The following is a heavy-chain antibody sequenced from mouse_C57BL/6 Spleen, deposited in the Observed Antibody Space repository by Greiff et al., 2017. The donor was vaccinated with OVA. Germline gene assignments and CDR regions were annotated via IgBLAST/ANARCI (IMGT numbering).Heavy chain of an antibody. D-gene: IGHD2-2*01. V-gene: IGHV1-74*01. CDR2: IHPSDSDT. Sequence: QVQLQQPGAELVKPGASVKVSCKASGYTFTSYWMHWVKQRPGQGLEWIGRIHPSDSDTNYNQKFKGKATLTVDTSSSTAYMQLSSLTSEDSAVYYCAIDGYDVGAWFAYWGQGTLVTVSA. CDR1: GYTFTSYW. CDR3: AIDGYDVGAWFAY. J-gene: IGHJ3*01.